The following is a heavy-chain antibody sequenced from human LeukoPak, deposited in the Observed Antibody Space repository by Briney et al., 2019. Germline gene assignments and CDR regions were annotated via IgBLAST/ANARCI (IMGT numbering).Heavy chain of an antibody. D-gene: IGHD3-22*01. CDR1: GGSISSYY. J-gene: IGHJ4*02. V-gene: IGHV4-59*01. CDR2: IYYSGST. Sequence: SETLSLTYTVSGGSISSYYWSWIRQPPGKGLEWIGYIYYSGSTNYNPSLKSRVTISVDTSKNQFSLKLSSVTAADTAVYYCARTYLTYYDSSGFEYWGQGTLVTVSS. CDR3: ARTYLTYYDSSGFEY.